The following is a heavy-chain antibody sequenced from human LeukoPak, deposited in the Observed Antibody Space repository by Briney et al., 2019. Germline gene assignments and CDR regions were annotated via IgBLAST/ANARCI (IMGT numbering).Heavy chain of an antibody. CDR1: GFTFDDYA. V-gene: IGHV3-9*01. Sequence: HPGGSLRLSCAASGFTFDDYAMHWVRQAPGMGLEWVSGISWNSGSIGYADSVKGRFTISRDNAKNSLYLQMNSLRAEDTALYYCAKDHEGTGATTNWFDPWGQGTLVTVSS. CDR2: ISWNSGSI. CDR3: AKDHEGTGATTNWFDP. J-gene: IGHJ5*02. D-gene: IGHD1/OR15-1a*01.